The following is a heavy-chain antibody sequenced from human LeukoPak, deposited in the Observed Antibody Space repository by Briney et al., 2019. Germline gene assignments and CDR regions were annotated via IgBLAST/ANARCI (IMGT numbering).Heavy chain of an antibody. J-gene: IGHJ1*01. V-gene: IGHV4-34*01. CDR2: INHSGST. Sequence: SETLSLTCAVYGVSFSGYYWSWIRQPPGKGLEWIGEINHSGSTNYNPPLKSRVTISVDTSKNQFSLKLSSVTAADTAVYYCARAPHTYYDSSGYAYGGFQHWGQGTLVTVSS. D-gene: IGHD3-22*01. CDR3: ARAPHTYYDSSGYAYGGFQH. CDR1: GVSFSGYY.